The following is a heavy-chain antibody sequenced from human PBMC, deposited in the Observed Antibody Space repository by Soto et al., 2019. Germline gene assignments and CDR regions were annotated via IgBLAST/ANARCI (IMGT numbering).Heavy chain of an antibody. CDR3: ARLPRDCNKTSCYYADH. CDR2: MYPGDSDT. V-gene: IGHV5-51*01. CDR1: GYDFNTNW. D-gene: IGHD3-3*01. J-gene: IGHJ4*02. Sequence: GESLKISCRGSGYDFNTNWFGWVRQLPGRGLEWVGIMYPGDSDTRYNPSLQGHVTLSVDVTVSTAFLQWRSLETSDTGMYFCARLPRDCNKTSCYYADHWGQGTPVTVSS.